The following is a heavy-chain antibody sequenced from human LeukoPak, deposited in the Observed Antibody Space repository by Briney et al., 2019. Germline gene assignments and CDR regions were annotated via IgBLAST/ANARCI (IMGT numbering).Heavy chain of an antibody. J-gene: IGHJ5*02. CDR2: IYPDDSDT. CDR3: ARGGYYGSGRGWFDP. D-gene: IGHD3-10*01. CDR1: GYRFTSFW. Sequence: GESLKISCKGSGYRFTSFWIGWVRPMPGKGLEWMGIIYPDDSDTRYSPSFQGQVTISVDKSISTAYLQWSSLRASDTAMYYCARGGYYGSGRGWFDPWGQGTLVTVSS. V-gene: IGHV5-51*01.